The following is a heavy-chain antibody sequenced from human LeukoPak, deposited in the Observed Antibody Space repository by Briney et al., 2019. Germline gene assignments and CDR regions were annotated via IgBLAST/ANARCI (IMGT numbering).Heavy chain of an antibody. Sequence: SETLSLTCTVSGGSISSYYWSWIRQPPGKGLEWIGYIYYSGSTNYNPSLKSRVTIPVDTSKNQFSLRLSSVTAADTAVYYCARTRDSGYGGSYYFDYWGQGTLVTVSS. D-gene: IGHD5-12*01. CDR2: IYYSGST. V-gene: IGHV4-59*08. CDR1: GGSISSYY. CDR3: ARTRDSGYGGSYYFDY. J-gene: IGHJ4*02.